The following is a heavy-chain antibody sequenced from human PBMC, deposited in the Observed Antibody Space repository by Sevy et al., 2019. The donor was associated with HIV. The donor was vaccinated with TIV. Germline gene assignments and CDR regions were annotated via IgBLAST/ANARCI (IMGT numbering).Heavy chain of an antibody. CDR1: GFTFSSNW. V-gene: IGHV3-7*01. Sequence: GGSLRLSCAASGFTFSSNWMSWVRQAPGKGLEWVANIKQDGSEIYYVDSVKGRFTISRDNAKNSLDLQMSSLRAEDTAVYYCARERGISFIVGATTGAFDIWGQGTMVTVSS. CDR2: IKQDGSEI. CDR3: ARERGISFIVGATTGAFDI. D-gene: IGHD1-26*01. J-gene: IGHJ3*02.